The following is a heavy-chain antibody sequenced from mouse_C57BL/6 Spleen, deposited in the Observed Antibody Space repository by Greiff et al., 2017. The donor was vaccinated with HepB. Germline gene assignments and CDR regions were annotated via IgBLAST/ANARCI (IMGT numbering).Heavy chain of an antibody. D-gene: IGHD3-3*01. CDR1: GYSFPRYW. V-gene: IGHV1-50*01. CDR3: AREGTWFAY. J-gene: IGHJ3*01. CDR2: IDPSDSYT. Sequence: QVQLQQSGAELVKPGASVMLSCKASGYSFPRYWMQWVKQLPGQGLEWIGEIDPSDSYTNYNQKFKGKATLTVDTSSSTAYMQLSSLTSEDSAVYYCAREGTWFAYWGQVTLVTVSA.